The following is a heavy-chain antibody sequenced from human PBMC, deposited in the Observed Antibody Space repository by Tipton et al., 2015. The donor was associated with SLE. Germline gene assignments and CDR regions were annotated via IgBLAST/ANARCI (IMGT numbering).Heavy chain of an antibody. CDR2: IYYTGDT. CDR1: GGSITSHY. CDR3: ARVSDYDDWYFDL. D-gene: IGHD3-22*01. J-gene: IGHJ2*01. Sequence: TLSLTCTVSGGSITSHYWSWIRQPPGKGLEWIGYIYYTGDTKYNPSLKSRATISVDTSKKKFSLKLNSVTAADTAVYYCARVSDYDDWYFDLWGRGTLVTVSS. V-gene: IGHV4-59*11.